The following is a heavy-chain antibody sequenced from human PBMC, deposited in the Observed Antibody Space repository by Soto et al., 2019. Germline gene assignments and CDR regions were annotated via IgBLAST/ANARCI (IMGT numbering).Heavy chain of an antibody. CDR1: GFTFSASA. Sequence: ELQLVESGGGLVQPGGSLKLSCAASGFTFSASAMHWVRQASGKGLEWVGRIRSKPNNYATAYAASVEGSFTISRDASQTTAYLQMNILKTEDTAVYYCSSISYSSSENYWGQGTLVTVSS. J-gene: IGHJ4*02. D-gene: IGHD6-13*01. CDR3: SSISYSSSENY. CDR2: IRSKPNNYAT. V-gene: IGHV3-73*02.